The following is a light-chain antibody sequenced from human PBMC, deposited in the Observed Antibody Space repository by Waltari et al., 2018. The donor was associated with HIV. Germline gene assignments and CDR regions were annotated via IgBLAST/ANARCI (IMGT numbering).Light chain of an antibody. Sequence: QSALTQPPSASGSPGQSVTISCTGTSSDVGGYNYVSWYQQHPGKAPKLMIYEVYNRPSGVPERFSGAKSGNTASLTVSGLQAEDEADYYCSSYAGSNNLVFGGGTKLTVL. CDR1: SSDVGGYNY. V-gene: IGLV2-8*01. CDR2: EVY. J-gene: IGLJ2*01. CDR3: SSYAGSNNLV.